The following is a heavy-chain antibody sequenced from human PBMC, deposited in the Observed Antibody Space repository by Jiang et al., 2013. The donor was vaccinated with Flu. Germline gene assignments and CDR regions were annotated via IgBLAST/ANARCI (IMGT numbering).Heavy chain of an antibody. J-gene: IGHJ6*02. CDR2: ISAYNGNT. D-gene: IGHD2-2*02. CDR3: ARDFSHIVVVPAAIKGSYGMDV. Sequence: GAEVKKPGASVKVSCKASGYTFTSYGISWVRQAPGQGLEWMGWISAYNGNTNYAQKLQGRVTMTTDTSTSTAYMELRSLRSDDTAVYYCARDFSHIVVVPAAIKGSYGMDVWGQGTTVTVSS. V-gene: IGHV1-18*01. CDR1: GYTFTSYG.